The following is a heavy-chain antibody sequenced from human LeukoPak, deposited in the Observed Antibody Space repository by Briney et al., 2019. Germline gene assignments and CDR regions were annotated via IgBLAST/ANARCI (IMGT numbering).Heavy chain of an antibody. D-gene: IGHD2-2*01. V-gene: IGHV1-2*06. CDR3: GRSSRPLDCFDY. CDR1: GYTFTGYY. Sequence: GASVNVSCKASGYTFTGYYIHWLRQAPGQGLEWLGRINPNSGVTSYAQAFQDRVTLTRDPSISTAYIELSSLTSDDTAVYYCGRSSRPLDCFDYWGQGTLVTVSS. CDR2: INPNSGVT. J-gene: IGHJ4*02.